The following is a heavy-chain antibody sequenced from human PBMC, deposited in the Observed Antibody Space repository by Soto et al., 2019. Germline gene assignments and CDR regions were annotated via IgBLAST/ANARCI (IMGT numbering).Heavy chain of an antibody. V-gene: IGHV1-2*02. D-gene: IGHD1-26*01. J-gene: IGHJ6*02. CDR2: INPNSGGT. CDR3: ARDSGSYSNYYYGMDV. Sequence: WVRQAPGQGLEWMGWINPNSGGTNYAQKFQGRVTMTRDTSISTAYMELSRLRSDDTAVYYCARDSGSYSNYYYGMDVWGQGTTVTVSS.